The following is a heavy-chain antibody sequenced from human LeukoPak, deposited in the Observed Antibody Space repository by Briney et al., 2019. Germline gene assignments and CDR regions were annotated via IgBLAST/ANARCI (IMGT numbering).Heavy chain of an antibody. Sequence: AETLSLTCTVSGGSFTNNGYFWGWIRQPPGKGLEWIVSISYSGTTYYNPSLKSRVTISVHTSNNQFSLTLRSVTAADTAVYHCARGISYYFGMDVWGQGTTVTVSS. CDR3: ARGISYYFGMDV. D-gene: IGHD3-10*01. CDR2: ISYSGTT. J-gene: IGHJ6*02. V-gene: IGHV4-39*01. CDR1: GGSFTNNGYF.